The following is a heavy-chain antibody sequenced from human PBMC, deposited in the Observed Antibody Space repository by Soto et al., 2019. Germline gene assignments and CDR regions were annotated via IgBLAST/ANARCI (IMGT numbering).Heavy chain of an antibody. Sequence: GGSLRLSCAASGFTFSSYGMHWVRQAPGKGLEWVAVISYDGSNKYYADSVKGRFTISRDNSKNTLYLQMNSLRAEDTAVYYCAKDFFCWYAYYYYGMYVWGQGSSVPGS. CDR1: GFTFSSYG. CDR3: AKDFFCWYAYYYYGMYV. CDR2: ISYDGSNK. V-gene: IGHV3-30*18. J-gene: IGHJ6*02. D-gene: IGHD2-2*01.